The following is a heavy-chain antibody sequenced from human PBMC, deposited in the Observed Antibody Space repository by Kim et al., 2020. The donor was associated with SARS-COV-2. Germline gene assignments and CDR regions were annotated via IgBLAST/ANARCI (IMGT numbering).Heavy chain of an antibody. CDR3: ASGPSGWYDY. Sequence: ASVKVSCKASGYTFTSHDINWVRQAPGQGLEWMGWINPNSGNTGYAQKFQGRVTMTRNTAINTAYMEVTTLRSDDMAIYYCASGPSGWYDYWGQGTLVTVSS. V-gene: IGHV1-8*01. J-gene: IGHJ4*02. CDR1: GYTFTSHD. CDR2: INPNSGNT. D-gene: IGHD6-19*01.